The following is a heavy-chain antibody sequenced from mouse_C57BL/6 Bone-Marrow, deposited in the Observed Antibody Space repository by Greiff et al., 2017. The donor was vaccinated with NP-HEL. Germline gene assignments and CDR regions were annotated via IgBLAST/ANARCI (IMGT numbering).Heavy chain of an antibody. CDR2: ISYSGST. CDR1: GYSITSGYD. V-gene: IGHV3-1*01. J-gene: IGHJ1*03. CDR3: ARGGLRWYIDV. Sequence: VQLKESGPGMVKPSQSLSLTCTVTGYSITSGYDWHWIRHFPGNNLEWMGYISYSGSTNYNPSLKSRTSITHDTSKNQFFLKLNSVTTEDTATYYCARGGLRWYIDVWGTGTTVTVSS. D-gene: IGHD3-1*01.